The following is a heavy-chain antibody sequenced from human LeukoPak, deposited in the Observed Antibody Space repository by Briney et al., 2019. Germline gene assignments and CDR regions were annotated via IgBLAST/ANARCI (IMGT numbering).Heavy chain of an antibody. D-gene: IGHD5-18*01. CDR3: AKDIAPDTAMVTHFDY. Sequence: GGSLRLSCAASGFTFDDYAMRWVRQAPGKGLEWVSGISWNSGSIGYADSVKGRFTISRDNAKNSLYLQMNSLRAEDTALYYCAKDIAPDTAMVTHFDYWGQGTLVTVSS. V-gene: IGHV3-9*01. CDR2: ISWNSGSI. J-gene: IGHJ4*02. CDR1: GFTFDDYA.